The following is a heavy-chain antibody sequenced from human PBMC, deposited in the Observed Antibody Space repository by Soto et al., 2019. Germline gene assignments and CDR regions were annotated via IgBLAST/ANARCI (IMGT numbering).Heavy chain of an antibody. CDR2: IYYSGLT. V-gene: IGHV4-59*01. CDR1: GGSIRDYF. CDR3: ARVGGDDFGDTGGFDH. Sequence: SETLSLTCTVSGGSIRDYFWTWIRQPPGKGLEWIGYIYYSGLTNYNPSLKSRVSISVDTSKNHFSLQLRSVTAADTAVYYCARVGGDDFGDTGGFDHWGQGTLVT. J-gene: IGHJ4*02. D-gene: IGHD4-17*01.